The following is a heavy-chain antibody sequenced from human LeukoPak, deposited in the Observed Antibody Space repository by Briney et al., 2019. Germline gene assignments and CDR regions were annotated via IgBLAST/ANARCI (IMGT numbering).Heavy chain of an antibody. V-gene: IGHV3-30*18. CDR2: ILHDGSYK. J-gene: IGHJ5*02. CDR1: GFTFSNYG. CDR3: AKDRYGSGTNWFDP. D-gene: IGHD3-10*01. Sequence: GGSLRLSCAASGFTFSNYGTHGVGQAPGKGLEWVAVILHDGSYKYHADSVKGRFTISRDNSKKTLYLQMNNLTSEDTAAYYCAKDRYGSGTNWFDPWGARKPVTVSS.